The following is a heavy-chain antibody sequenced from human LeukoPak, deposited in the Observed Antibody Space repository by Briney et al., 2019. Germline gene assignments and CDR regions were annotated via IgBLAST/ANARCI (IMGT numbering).Heavy chain of an antibody. Sequence: GGPLRLSCAASGFTFSSYAMTWVRQAPGKGLEWVSTIGGSAGSTYYADSVKGRFTISGDNSKNTLYLQMNSLTAEDTAVYYCAKDAFQDISAYYSPFDSWGQGTLVTVSS. CDR3: AKDAFQDISAYYSPFDS. D-gene: IGHD3-22*01. CDR1: GFTFSSYA. CDR2: IGGSAGST. V-gene: IGHV3-23*01. J-gene: IGHJ4*02.